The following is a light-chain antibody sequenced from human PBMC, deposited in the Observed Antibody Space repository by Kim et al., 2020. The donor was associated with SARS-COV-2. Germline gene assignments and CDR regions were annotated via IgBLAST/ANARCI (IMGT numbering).Light chain of an antibody. Sequence: QSVTISCPGTSSDVGGYNFVSWYQYHPGKAPKLMIFDVTKRPSGVPDRFSGSTSGNTASLSISGLQAEDEADYYCCSYAGRDTLVVFGGGTQLTVL. CDR3: CSYAGRDTLVV. V-gene: IGLV2-11*01. CDR2: DVT. J-gene: IGLJ2*01. CDR1: SSDVGGYNF.